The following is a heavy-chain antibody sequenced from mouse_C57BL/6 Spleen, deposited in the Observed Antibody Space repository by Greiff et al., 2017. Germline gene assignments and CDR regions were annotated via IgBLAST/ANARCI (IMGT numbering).Heavy chain of an antibody. D-gene: IGHD1-1*01. V-gene: IGHV1-52*01. CDR2: IDPSDSET. CDR3: ARPYYGSSPYWYFDV. J-gene: IGHJ1*03. CDR1: GYTFTSYW. Sequence: VQLQQSGAELVRPGSSVKLSCKASGYTFTSYWMHWVKQRPIQGLEWIGNIDPSDSETHYNQKFKDKATLTVDKSSSTAYMQLSSLTSEDSAVYYGARPYYGSSPYWYFDVWGTGTTVTVSS.